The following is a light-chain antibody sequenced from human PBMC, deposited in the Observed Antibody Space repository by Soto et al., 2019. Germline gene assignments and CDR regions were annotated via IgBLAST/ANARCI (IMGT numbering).Light chain of an antibody. CDR2: DTS. J-gene: IGKJ1*01. CDR3: QEYGSSRT. V-gene: IGKV3-20*01. CDR1: QSVSRTY. Sequence: EVVLTQSPGTLSLSPGERATLSCRASQSVSRTYLAWYQQKPGRAPRLLIYDTSSRATGIPDRFSGSGSGTDFALTISRLEPDDFAVYYCQEYGSSRTFGQGTRWIS.